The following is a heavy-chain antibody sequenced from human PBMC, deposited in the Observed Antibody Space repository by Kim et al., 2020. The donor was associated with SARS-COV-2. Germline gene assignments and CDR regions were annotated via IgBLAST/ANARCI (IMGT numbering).Heavy chain of an antibody. CDR1: GGSFSGYY. Sequence: SETPSLTCAVYGGSFSGYYWSWIRQPPGKGLEWIGEINHSGSTNYNPSLKSRVTISVDTSKNQFSLKLSSVTAADTAVYYCARALGGAAAGTLVWYYYYYMDVWGKGTTVTVSS. V-gene: IGHV4-34*01. D-gene: IGHD6-13*01. CDR3: ARALGGAAAGTLVWYYYYYMDV. CDR2: INHSGST. J-gene: IGHJ6*03.